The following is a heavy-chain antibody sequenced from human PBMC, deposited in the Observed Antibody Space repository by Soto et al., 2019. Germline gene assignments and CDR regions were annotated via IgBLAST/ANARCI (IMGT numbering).Heavy chain of an antibody. CDR2: IYYSGST. Sequence: SETLSLTCTVSGGSISSYYWSWIRQPPGKGLEWIGYIYYSGSTNYNPSLKSRVTISVDTSKNQFSLKLSSVTAADTAVYYCASQLGNWFDPWGQGTLVTVSS. V-gene: IGHV4-59*08. J-gene: IGHJ5*02. CDR3: ASQLGNWFDP. CDR1: GGSISSYY. D-gene: IGHD7-27*01.